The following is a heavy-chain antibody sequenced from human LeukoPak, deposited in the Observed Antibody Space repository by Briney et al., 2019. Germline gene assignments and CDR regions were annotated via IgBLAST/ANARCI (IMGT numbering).Heavy chain of an antibody. J-gene: IGHJ4*02. CDR1: GFTFSSYW. CDR3: AREAWELQHDY. D-gene: IGHD1-26*01. CDR2: INSDGSST. V-gene: IGHV3-74*01. Sequence: GGSLRLSCAASGFTFSSYWMHWVRQAPGKGLVWVSRINSDGSSTSYADSVKGRFTISRDNAKNTLYLQMNSLRAEDTAAYYCAREAWELQHDYWGQGTLVTVSS.